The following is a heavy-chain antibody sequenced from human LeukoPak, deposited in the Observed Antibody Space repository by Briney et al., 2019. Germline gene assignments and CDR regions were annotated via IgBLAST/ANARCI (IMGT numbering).Heavy chain of an antibody. Sequence: ASVKVSCKASGYTFTGYYMHWVRQAPGQGLEWMGWINPNSGGTNCAQKFQGRVTMTRDTSISTAYMELSRLRSDDTAVYYCARDRTTMVRGVLGYWGQGTLVAVSS. CDR1: GYTFTGYY. CDR2: INPNSGGT. D-gene: IGHD3-10*01. J-gene: IGHJ4*02. CDR3: ARDRTTMVRGVLGY. V-gene: IGHV1-2*02.